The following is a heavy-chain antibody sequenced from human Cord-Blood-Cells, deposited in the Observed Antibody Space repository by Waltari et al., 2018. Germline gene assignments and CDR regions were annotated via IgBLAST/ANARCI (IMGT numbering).Heavy chain of an antibody. CDR1: GFTFSSYA. CDR3: ARDYSNYFDY. V-gene: IGHV3-30*04. J-gene: IGHJ4*02. Sequence: QVQLVESGGGVVQPGRSLRLSCAASGFTFSSYAMHWVRQAPGKGLELVTVISYDGSNKYYADSVKGRFTISRDNSKNTLYLQMNSLRAEDTAVYYCARDYSNYFDYWGQGTLVTVSS. CDR2: ISYDGSNK. D-gene: IGHD1-26*01.